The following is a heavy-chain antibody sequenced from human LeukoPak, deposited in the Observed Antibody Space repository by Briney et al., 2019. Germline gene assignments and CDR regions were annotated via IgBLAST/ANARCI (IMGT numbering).Heavy chain of an antibody. V-gene: IGHV3-9*03. D-gene: IGHD3-10*01. CDR3: AKTLYGSGSPNAFDI. Sequence: GGSLRLSCAASGFTFDDYAMHWVRQAPGKGLEWVSGISWNSGSIGYADSVKGRFTISRDNAKSSLYLQMNSLRAEDMAFYYCAKTLYGSGSPNAFDIWGQGTMATVSS. CDR2: ISWNSGSI. J-gene: IGHJ3*02. CDR1: GFTFDDYA.